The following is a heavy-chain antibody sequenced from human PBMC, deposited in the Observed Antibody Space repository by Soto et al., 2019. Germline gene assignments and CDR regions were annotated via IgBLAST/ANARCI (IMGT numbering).Heavy chain of an antibody. J-gene: IGHJ5*02. D-gene: IGHD2-2*03. Sequence: QVQLVQSGAEVKKPGSSVKVSCKASGGTFSSYTISWVRQAPGQGLEWMGRIIPILGIANYAQKFQGRVTITADKSMSTAYTELSSLRSEDTAVYYCARDSGYCSSTSCSQLRFDPWGQGTLVTVSS. V-gene: IGHV1-69*08. CDR1: GGTFSSYT. CDR2: IIPILGIA. CDR3: ARDSGYCSSTSCSQLRFDP.